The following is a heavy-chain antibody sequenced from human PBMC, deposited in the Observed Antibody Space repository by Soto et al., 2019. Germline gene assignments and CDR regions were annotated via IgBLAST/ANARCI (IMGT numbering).Heavy chain of an antibody. J-gene: IGHJ6*02. V-gene: IGHV4-59*01. Sequence: SETLSLTCTVSGGSINSYYWSWIRQPPGRGLEWIGYIYYSGSTNYNPSLKSRVTISVDTSKNQFSLKLSSVTAADTAVYYCARDNLSVVQLWVGGMDVWGQGTTVTV. CDR3: ARDNLSVVQLWVGGMDV. CDR2: IYYSGST. CDR1: GGSINSYY. D-gene: IGHD5-18*01.